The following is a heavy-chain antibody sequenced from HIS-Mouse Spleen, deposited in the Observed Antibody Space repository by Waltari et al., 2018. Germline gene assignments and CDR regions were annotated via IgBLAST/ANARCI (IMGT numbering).Heavy chain of an antibody. D-gene: IGHD6-6*01. CDR1: GGSFSGYY. Sequence: QVQLQQWGAGLLKPSETLSLTSAVYGGSFSGYYWSWIRQPPGKGLEWIGEINHSGSTNYNPSLKSRVTISVDTSKNQFSLKLSSVTAADTAVYYCARGLAARFDYWGQGTLVTVSS. CDR2: INHSGST. CDR3: ARGLAARFDY. J-gene: IGHJ4*02. V-gene: IGHV4-34*01.